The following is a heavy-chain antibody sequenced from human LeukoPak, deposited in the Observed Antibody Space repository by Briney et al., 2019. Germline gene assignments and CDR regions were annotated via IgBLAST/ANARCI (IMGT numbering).Heavy chain of an antibody. Sequence: ASVKVSCKASGYTFTSCGISWVRQAPGQGLEWMGWINPNSGGTNYAQKFQGRVTMTRDTSISTAYMELSRLRSDDTAVYYCGTTAGAEIFGVAALNWGQGTLVTVSS. CDR1: GYTFTSCG. V-gene: IGHV1-2*02. D-gene: IGHD3-3*01. CDR3: GTTAGAEIFGVAALN. CDR2: INPNSGGT. J-gene: IGHJ4*02.